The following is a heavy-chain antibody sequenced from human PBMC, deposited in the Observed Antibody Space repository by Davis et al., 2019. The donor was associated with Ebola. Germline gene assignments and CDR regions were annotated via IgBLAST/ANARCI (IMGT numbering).Heavy chain of an antibody. CDR1: GYTFTGYY. CDR2: INPNSGGT. CDR3: ARDSSSIAAANWFDP. D-gene: IGHD6-13*01. Sequence: ASVKVSCKASGYTFTGYYMHWVRQAPGQGLEWMGWINPNSGGTNYAQNFQGRVTMTRDTSISTAYMELSRLRSDDTAVYYCARDSSSIAAANWFDPWGQGTLVTVSS. J-gene: IGHJ5*02. V-gene: IGHV1-2*02.